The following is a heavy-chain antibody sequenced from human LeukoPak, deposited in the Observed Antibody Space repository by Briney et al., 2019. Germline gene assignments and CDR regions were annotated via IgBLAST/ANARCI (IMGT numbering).Heavy chain of an antibody. Sequence: PSETLSLTCTVSGGSISSYYWSWIRQPPGKGLEWIGYIYYSGSTNYNPSLKSRVTISVDTSENQFSLKLSSVTAADTAVYYCARHGTATYYDFWNWGQGTLVTVSS. J-gene: IGHJ1*01. D-gene: IGHD3-3*01. CDR1: GGSISSYY. CDR3: ARHGTATYYDFWN. CDR2: IYYSGST. V-gene: IGHV4-59*08.